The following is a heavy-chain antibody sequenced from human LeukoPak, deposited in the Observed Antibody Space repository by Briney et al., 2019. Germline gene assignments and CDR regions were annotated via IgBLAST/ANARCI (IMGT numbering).Heavy chain of an antibody. CDR2: IYYSGTT. J-gene: IGHJ4*02. V-gene: IGHV4-59*01. CDR1: GGSMYSYY. D-gene: IGHD5-24*01. CDR3: ARGPDDFDY. Sequence: SETLSLTCTVSGGSMYSYYWSWIRQPPGEGLQWIGYIYYSGTTRYNPSLKSRVTISVDTSKNRFSLKLSSMTAADTAVYYCARGPDDFDYWGRGTLVTVSS.